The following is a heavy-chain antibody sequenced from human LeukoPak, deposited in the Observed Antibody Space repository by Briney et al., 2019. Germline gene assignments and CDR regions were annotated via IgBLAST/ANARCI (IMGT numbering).Heavy chain of an antibody. J-gene: IGHJ5*02. CDR3: AGVRGYSSGWYAVWFDP. CDR1: GGTFSSYA. D-gene: IGHD6-19*01. V-gene: IGHV1-69*06. CDR2: IIPIFGTA. Sequence: GASVKVSCKASGGTFSSYAISWVRQAPGQGLEWMGGIIPIFGTANYAQKFQGRVTITADKSTSTAYMELSSLRSEDTAVYYCAGVRGYSSGWYAVWFDPWGQGTLVTVSS.